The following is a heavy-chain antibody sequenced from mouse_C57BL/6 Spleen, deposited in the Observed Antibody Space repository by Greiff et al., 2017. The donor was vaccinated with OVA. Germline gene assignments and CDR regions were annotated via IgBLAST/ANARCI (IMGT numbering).Heavy chain of an antibody. D-gene: IGHD2-4*01. CDR2: IYPGSGST. Sequence: QVQLQQPGAELVKPGASVKMSCKASGYTFTSYWITWVKQRPGQGLEWIGDIYPGSGSTNYNEKFKAKATLTVDKSSSTAYMQLKSLTSEDSAVYYGARYDYSPFAYWGQGTLVTVSA. V-gene: IGHV1-55*01. J-gene: IGHJ3*01. CDR1: GYTFTSYW. CDR3: ARYDYSPFAY.